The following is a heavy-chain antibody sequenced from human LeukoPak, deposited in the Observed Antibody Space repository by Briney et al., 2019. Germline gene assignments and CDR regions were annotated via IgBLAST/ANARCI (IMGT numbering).Heavy chain of an antibody. J-gene: IGHJ5*02. V-gene: IGHV3-23*01. CDR1: GFTFSSYA. CDR3: ASTRLRIAVAGTVFDP. Sequence: GGSLRLSCAASGFTFSSYAMSWVRQAPGKGLEWVSAISGSGPYTFYTDSVKGRFTISRDNAKNSLYLQMNSLRAEDTAVYYCASTRLRIAVAGTVFDPWGQGTLVTVSS. CDR2: ISGSGPYT. D-gene: IGHD6-19*01.